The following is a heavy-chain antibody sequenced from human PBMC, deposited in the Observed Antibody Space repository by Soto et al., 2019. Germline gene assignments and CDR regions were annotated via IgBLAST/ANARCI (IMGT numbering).Heavy chain of an antibody. D-gene: IGHD1-26*01. CDR2: INHSGST. V-gene: IGHV4-34*01. J-gene: IGHJ4*02. CDR3: GRGRGQGLLVS. CDR1: GGSFSGYY. Sequence: SETLSLTCAVYGGSFSGYYWSWIRQPPGKGLEWIGEINHSGSTNYNPSLKSRVTISVDTSKNQFSLKLSSVTAADTAVYYCGRGRGQGLLVSGGRGTLVTVSS.